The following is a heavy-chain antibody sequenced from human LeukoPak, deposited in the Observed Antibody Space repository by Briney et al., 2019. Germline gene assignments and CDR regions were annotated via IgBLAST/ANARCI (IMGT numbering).Heavy chain of an antibody. V-gene: IGHV4-39*07. J-gene: IGHJ5*02. CDR3: ARAGLITIFGVVITDTIYNWFDP. Sequence: SETLSLTCTVSGGSISSSSYYWGWIRQPPGKGLEWIGEINHSGSTNYNPSLKSRVTISVDTSKNQFSLKLSSVTAADTAVYYCARAGLITIFGVVITDTIYNWFDPWGQGTLVTVSS. CDR2: INHSGST. D-gene: IGHD3-3*01. CDR1: GGSISSSSYY.